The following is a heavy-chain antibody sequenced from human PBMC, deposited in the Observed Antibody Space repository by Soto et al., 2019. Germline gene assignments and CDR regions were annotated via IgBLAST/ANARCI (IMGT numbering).Heavy chain of an antibody. CDR1: GYTFTVYY. D-gene: IGHD1-26*01. CDR3: ARDLAKRGGSEGFNY. J-gene: IGHJ4*02. V-gene: IGHV1-2*02. Sequence: ASVKVSCKASGYTFTVYYMHWVRQAPGQGLEWMGWINPKSGGTMYPQKFQGRVTMTWDTSISTAYMALTRLRSDDTAVYYCARDLAKRGGSEGFNYRPRAALVTVSS. CDR2: INPKSGGT.